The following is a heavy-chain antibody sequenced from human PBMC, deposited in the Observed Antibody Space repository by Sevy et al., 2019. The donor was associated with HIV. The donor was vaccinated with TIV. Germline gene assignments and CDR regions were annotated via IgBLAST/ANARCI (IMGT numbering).Heavy chain of an antibody. CDR2: INPNSGGT. J-gene: IGHJ6*02. V-gene: IGHV1-2*06. CDR3: ARGCVGDCGGGMDV. D-gene: IGHD2-21*01. Sequence: ASVKVSCKASGYTFTGYYMHWVRQAPGQGLEWMGRINPNSGGTNYAQKFQGRVTMTRDTSISTAYMELSRLRSDDTAVYYCARGCVGDCGGGMDVWGQGTTVTVSS. CDR1: GYTFTGYY.